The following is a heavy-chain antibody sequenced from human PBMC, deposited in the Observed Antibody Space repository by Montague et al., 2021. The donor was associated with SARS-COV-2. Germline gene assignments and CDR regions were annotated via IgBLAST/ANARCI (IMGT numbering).Heavy chain of an antibody. V-gene: IGHV6-1*01. CDR1: GDSVSSNIAT. Sequence: CAISGDSVSSNIATWDWNRQSPSRGVEWLGRPYYRSKWYNDYAVSVKSRVIINPDTSNNRISLQLNSVTPEDTAVYYCARAYCGGDCYFYWYFDLWGRGTLVTVSS. CDR2: PYYRSKWYN. D-gene: IGHD2-21*02. CDR3: ARAYCGGDCYFYWYFDL. J-gene: IGHJ2*01.